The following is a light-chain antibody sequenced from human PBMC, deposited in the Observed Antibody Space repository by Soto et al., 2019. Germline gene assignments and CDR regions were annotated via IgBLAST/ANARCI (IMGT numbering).Light chain of an antibody. CDR1: QTVLYSPNNMNY. J-gene: IGKJ4*01. V-gene: IGKV4-1*01. Sequence: DIVMTQSPDSLAVSLGERVTINCKSSQTVLYSPNNMNYLAWYHQKPGQPPKLLLYWASTRESGVPDRFSGSGAGTEFTLTIRSLQAEDGAVYYCQKFFYPPPTFGGGTKVEIK. CDR2: WAS. CDR3: QKFFYPPPT.